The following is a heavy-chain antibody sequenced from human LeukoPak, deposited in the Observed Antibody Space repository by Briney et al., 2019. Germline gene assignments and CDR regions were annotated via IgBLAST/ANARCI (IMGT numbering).Heavy chain of an antibody. CDR3: ARDQLAYYYGSGRGFGMDV. J-gene: IGHJ6*02. CDR1: GYTFTGYY. V-gene: IGHV1-2*02. D-gene: IGHD3-10*01. Sequence: ASVKVSCKASGYTFTGYYMHWVRQAPGQGLEWMGWINPNSGGTNYAQKFQGRVTMTRDTSISTAYMELSRLRSDDTAVYYCARDQLAYYYGSGRGFGMDVWGQGTTVTVSS. CDR2: INPNSGGT.